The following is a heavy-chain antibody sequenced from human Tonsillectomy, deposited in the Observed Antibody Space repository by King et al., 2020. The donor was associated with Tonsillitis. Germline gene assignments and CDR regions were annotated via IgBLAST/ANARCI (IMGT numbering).Heavy chain of an antibody. CDR3: ARAGIVGAFDAFDI. D-gene: IGHD1-26*01. V-gene: IGHV3-53*04. CDR2: IYSGGNT. CDR1: GFTASSNY. J-gene: IGHJ3*02. Sequence: VQLVESGGGLVQPGGSLRLSCAASGFTASSNYMSWVRQAPGKGLEWVSVIYSGGNTYYADSVKGRFTISRHNSKNTLYLQLNSLRAEDTAVYYCARAGIVGAFDAFDIWGQGTVVSVSS.